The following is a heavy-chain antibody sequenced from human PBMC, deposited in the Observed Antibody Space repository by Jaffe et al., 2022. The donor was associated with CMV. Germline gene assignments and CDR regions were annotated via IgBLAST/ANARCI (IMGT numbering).Heavy chain of an antibody. CDR2: VKSEDAGATR. V-gene: IGHV3-15*01. CDR3: ATRDVHKPDYYMDV. J-gene: IGHJ6*03. CDR1: GFTFNKAW. Sequence: EVQLVESGGGLVKPGGSLKLACAASGFTFNKAWMTWVRQMPGKGLEWVARVKSEDAGATRDYAEPVKGRFTISRDDSTNTLYLQMNSLRTEDTAVYYCATRDVHKPDYYMDVWGKGTTVTVTS.